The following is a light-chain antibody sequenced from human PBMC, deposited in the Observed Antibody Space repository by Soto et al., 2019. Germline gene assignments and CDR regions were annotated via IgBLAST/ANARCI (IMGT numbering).Light chain of an antibody. V-gene: IGKV1-39*01. CDR1: QSISTN. CDR2: AAF. Sequence: DIQMTQSPSSLSASVGDRVTITCRASQSISTNLNWYHQKPGKAPKLLIYAAFSLQSGVPSRFSGSGSGTDFTLTISSLQPEDVAYYYCQQTYSSPITFGQGTRLEIK. CDR3: QQTYSSPIT. J-gene: IGKJ5*01.